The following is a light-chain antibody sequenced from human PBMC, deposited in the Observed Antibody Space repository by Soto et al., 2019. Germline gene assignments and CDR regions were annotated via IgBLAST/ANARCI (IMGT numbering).Light chain of an antibody. CDR3: SSFTTSSTLV. J-gene: IGLJ2*01. Sequence: SELPQPASVSRSPGQWITISCTGTRSDIGAYNYVSWYQHHPGKAPKVLIYDVNYRPSGASSRFSGSKSGSTASLTISGLQAEDEAHYYCSSFTTSSTLVFGGGTKVTVL. CDR2: DVN. V-gene: IGLV2-14*03. CDR1: RSDIGAYNY.